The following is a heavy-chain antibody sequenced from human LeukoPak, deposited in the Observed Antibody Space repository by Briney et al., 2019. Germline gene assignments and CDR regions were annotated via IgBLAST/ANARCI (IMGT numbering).Heavy chain of an antibody. Sequence: PSETLSLTCTVSGDSISSYFWSWIRQPPGKGLEGIGYFHDSGSANSNPSLKSRITMSVDTSKKQFSLKLRSVTAADTAVYYCARDSHSVDTATPRGFDPWGQGTLVTVSS. CDR2: FHDSGSA. CDR1: GDSISSYF. CDR3: ARDSHSVDTATPRGFDP. V-gene: IGHV4-59*01. J-gene: IGHJ5*02. D-gene: IGHD2-15*01.